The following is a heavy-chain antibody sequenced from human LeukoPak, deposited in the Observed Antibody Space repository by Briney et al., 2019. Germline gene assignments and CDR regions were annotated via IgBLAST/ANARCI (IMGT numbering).Heavy chain of an antibody. J-gene: IGHJ4*02. Sequence: SETLSLTCSVSGGSISGYYWSWIRQPPEKGLEWIAYVHTDGTTSYNPSLESRVTISVDTWKSQFSLKMTSVTAADTAVYFCARHLRRSTNRYFEYWGQGTLVTVSS. V-gene: IGHV4-59*08. CDR1: GGSISGYY. CDR2: VHTDGTT. CDR3: ARHLRRSTNRYFEY. D-gene: IGHD4-17*01.